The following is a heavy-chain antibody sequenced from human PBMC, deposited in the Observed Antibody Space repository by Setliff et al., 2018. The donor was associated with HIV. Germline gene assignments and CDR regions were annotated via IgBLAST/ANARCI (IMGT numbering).Heavy chain of an antibody. J-gene: IGHJ4*02. D-gene: IGHD6-19*01. CDR1: AGSIRSSTYY. Sequence: SETLSLTCTVSAGSIRSSTYYWAWIRQPPGKGLEWIGTIYYSGSTYYNPSPKSRATISVDTSKNQFSLKLSSVTAADTAVYYCIIAYSSGWLAPMGFDSWGQGTLVTVSS. CDR3: IIAYSSGWLAPMGFDS. CDR2: IYYSGST. V-gene: IGHV4-39*01.